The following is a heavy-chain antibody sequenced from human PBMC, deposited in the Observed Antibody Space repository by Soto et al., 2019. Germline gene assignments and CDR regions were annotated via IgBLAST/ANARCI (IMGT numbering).Heavy chain of an antibody. CDR1: GFTVSSNY. Sequence: GGSLRLSCAASGFTVSSNYMSWVRQAPGKGLEWVSVIYSGGSTYYADSVKGRFTISRHNSKNTLYLQMNSLRAEDTAVYYCARGSPVYYDSSGYYFDYWGQGTLVTVSS. CDR3: ARGSPVYYDSSGYYFDY. V-gene: IGHV3-53*04. CDR2: IYSGGST. D-gene: IGHD3-22*01. J-gene: IGHJ4*02.